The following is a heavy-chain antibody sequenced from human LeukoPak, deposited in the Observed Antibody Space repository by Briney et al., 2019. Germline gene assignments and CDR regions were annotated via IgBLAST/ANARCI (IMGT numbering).Heavy chain of an antibody. J-gene: IGHJ6*03. D-gene: IGHD3-9*01. CDR1: GGTFSSYA. V-gene: IGHV1-69*05. Sequence: ASVKVSCKASGGTFSSYAISWVRQAPGQGLEWMGRIIPIFGTANYAQKFQGRVTITTDESTSTAYMELSSLRSEDTAVYYCARNYDILTGYHRGYYMDVWGKGTTVTVSS. CDR3: ARNYDILTGYHRGYYMDV. CDR2: IIPIFGTA.